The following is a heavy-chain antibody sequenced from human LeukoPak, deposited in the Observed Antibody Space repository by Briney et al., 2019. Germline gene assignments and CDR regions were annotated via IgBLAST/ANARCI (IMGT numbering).Heavy chain of an antibody. J-gene: IGHJ4*02. D-gene: IGHD4-23*01. Sequence: GGSLRLSCAASGFTFSNYWIHWVRQAPGKGLVWVSRINSDGNSTSYADSVKGRFTISRDTPRNTVYLQMNSLRGEDTAVYYCAKDFRWSQDYWGQGTLVTVSS. V-gene: IGHV3-74*01. CDR2: INSDGNST. CDR1: GFTFSNYW. CDR3: AKDFRWSQDY.